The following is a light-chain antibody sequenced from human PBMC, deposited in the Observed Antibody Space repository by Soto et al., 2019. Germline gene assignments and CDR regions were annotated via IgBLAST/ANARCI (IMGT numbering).Light chain of an antibody. CDR3: QQYGRSPWT. CDR1: QSIDSKY. Sequence: EIVLTQSPGPLSLSPGERATLSCRASQSIDSKYLAWYQQRPGQAPRLLIYGTSSRATGIPARFSGSGSGTDFTLTISRLEPEDFAVYYCQQYGRSPWTFGQGTKVEIK. CDR2: GTS. V-gene: IGKV3-20*01. J-gene: IGKJ1*01.